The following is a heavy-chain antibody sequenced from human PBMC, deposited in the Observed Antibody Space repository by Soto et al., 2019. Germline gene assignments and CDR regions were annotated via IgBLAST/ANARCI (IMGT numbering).Heavy chain of an antibody. Sequence: WGSLRLSCAASGFTFNNYAISWFRHSPGKGLEWVSGISSSGGSTNYADSVKGRLTISRDNSKNTLYLQMHSLRAEDTAVYYCATPPTSSSGWYFDYWGQGTLVTVSS. CDR3: ATPPTSSSGWYFDY. CDR2: ISSSGGST. V-gene: IGHV3-23*01. D-gene: IGHD6-19*01. J-gene: IGHJ4*02. CDR1: GFTFNNYA.